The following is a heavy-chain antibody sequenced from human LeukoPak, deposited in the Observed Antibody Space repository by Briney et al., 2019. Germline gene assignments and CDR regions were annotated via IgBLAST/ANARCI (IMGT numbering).Heavy chain of an antibody. CDR3: ARDQGNDGPDY. D-gene: IGHD2-8*01. V-gene: IGHV3-48*04. J-gene: IGHJ4*02. CDR2: ISSSSDTI. Sequence: GGSLRLSCAASGFTFSSYTMNWVRQAPGKGLEWISYISSSSDTIYYADSVKGRFTISRDNAKNSLYLQMNSLRAEDTAVYYCARDQGNDGPDYWGQGTLVTVSS. CDR1: GFTFSSYT.